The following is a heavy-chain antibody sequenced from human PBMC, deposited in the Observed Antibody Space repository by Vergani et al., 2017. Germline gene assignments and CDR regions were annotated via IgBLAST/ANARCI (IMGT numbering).Heavy chain of an antibody. J-gene: IGHJ6*03. Sequence: EVQLVESGGGLVQPGGSLRLSCAASGFTFSSYWMSWVRQAPGKGLEWVANIKQDGSEKYYVDSVKGRFTISRDNAKNSLYLQMNSLRAEDTAVYYCARDKYYGSGRYYTYYYYMDVWGKGTTVTVSS. CDR1: GFTFSSYW. CDR3: ARDKYYGSGRYYTYYYYMDV. D-gene: IGHD3-10*01. V-gene: IGHV3-7*01. CDR2: IKQDGSEK.